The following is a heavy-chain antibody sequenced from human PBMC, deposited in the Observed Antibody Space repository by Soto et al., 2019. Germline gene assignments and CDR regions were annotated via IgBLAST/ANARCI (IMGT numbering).Heavy chain of an antibody. CDR1: GITFSSYA. CDR3: AKDLVSICHGSSGYNCGY. V-gene: IGHV3-23*01. D-gene: IGHD3-22*01. CDR2: ISGSGGST. Sequence: PDVSLRRSCAASGITFSSYAMRQVRQAPGKRMKWVSAISGSGGSTYYADSVKGRFTISRDNSKNTMYLQMNSLRAEDTAVYYCAKDLVSICHGSSGYNCGYWGQGTLVTVSS. J-gene: IGHJ4*02.